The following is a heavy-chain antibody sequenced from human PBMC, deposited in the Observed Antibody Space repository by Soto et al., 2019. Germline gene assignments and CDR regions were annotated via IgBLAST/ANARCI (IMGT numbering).Heavy chain of an antibody. D-gene: IGHD1-26*01. CDR2: ISYDGSNK. CDR1: GFTFSSYG. Sequence: QVQLVESGGGVVQPGRSLRLSCASSGFTFSSYGMHWVRQAPGKGLEWVAVISYDGSNKYYADSVKGRFTISRDNSKNTLYLQMNSLRAEDTAVYYCAKARGATPLWDYWGQGTLVTVSS. J-gene: IGHJ4*02. CDR3: AKARGATPLWDY. V-gene: IGHV3-30*18.